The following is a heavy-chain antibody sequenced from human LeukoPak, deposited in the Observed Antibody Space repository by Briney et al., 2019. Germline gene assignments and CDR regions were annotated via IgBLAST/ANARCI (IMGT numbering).Heavy chain of an antibody. V-gene: IGHV1-2*02. CDR1: GYTFTGYY. CDR2: INPNSGGT. J-gene: IGHJ5*02. CDR3: AMVRGVINWFDP. Sequence: ASVKVSCKASGYTFTGYYMHWVRQAPGQGLEWMGCINPNSGGTNYAQKFQGRVTMTRYTSISTAYMELSRLRSDDTAVYYCAMVRGVINWFDPRGQGTLVTVSS. D-gene: IGHD3-10*01.